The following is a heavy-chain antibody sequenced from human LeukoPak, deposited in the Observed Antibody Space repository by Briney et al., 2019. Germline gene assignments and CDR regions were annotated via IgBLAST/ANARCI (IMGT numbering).Heavy chain of an antibody. CDR3: ARGRYYSDSSGYSREPDASDI. Sequence: PSQTLSLTCTVSGGSISSGGYYWSWIRQHPGKGLEWIGYIYYSGSTYYNPSLKSRVTISVDTSKNQCSLKLSSVTSADTAVYYRARGRYYSDSSGYSREPDASDIWGQGTMVTVSS. CDR2: IYYSGST. CDR1: GGSISSGGYY. D-gene: IGHD3-22*01. V-gene: IGHV4-31*03. J-gene: IGHJ3*02.